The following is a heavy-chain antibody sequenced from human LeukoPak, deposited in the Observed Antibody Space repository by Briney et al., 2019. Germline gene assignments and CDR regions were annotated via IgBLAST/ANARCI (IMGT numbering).Heavy chain of an antibody. Sequence: GGSLRLSCAASGFTFSSYGMHWVRQAPGKGLEWVAFIRYDGSNKYYADSVKGRFTISRDNSKNSLYLQMNSLRAEDTAVYYCASGPIGPRIVDYWGQGTLVTVSS. CDR2: IRYDGSNK. J-gene: IGHJ4*02. CDR3: ASGPIGPRIVDY. CDR1: GFTFSSYG. D-gene: IGHD3-10*01. V-gene: IGHV3-30*02.